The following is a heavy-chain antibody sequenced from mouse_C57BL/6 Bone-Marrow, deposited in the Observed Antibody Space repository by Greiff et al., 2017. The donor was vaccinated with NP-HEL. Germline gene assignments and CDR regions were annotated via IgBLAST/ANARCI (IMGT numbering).Heavy chain of an antibody. CDR3: ARGKLRCYFDY. CDR1: GYTFTSYG. CDR2: IYPRSGNT. D-gene: IGHD1-1*01. J-gene: IGHJ2*01. Sequence: QVQLQQSGAELARPGASVKLSCKASGYTFTSYGISWVKQRTGQGLEWIGEIYPRSGNTYYNEKLKGKATLTADQSSSTAYMELRSLTSEDSAVYFCARGKLRCYFDYWGQGTTLTVSS. V-gene: IGHV1-81*01.